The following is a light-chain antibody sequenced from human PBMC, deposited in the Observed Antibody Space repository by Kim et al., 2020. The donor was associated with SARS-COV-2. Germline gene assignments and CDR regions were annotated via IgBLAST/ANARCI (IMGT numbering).Light chain of an antibody. CDR2: PKN. V-gene: IGLV3-19*01. CDR1: SLRTYY. J-gene: IGLJ2*01. CDR3: KSRDTSGDRLV. Sequence: ALGQTVRITCQGDSLRTYYASWYKQKPGQAPALVIYPKNNRPSGMPDRFSGSSSGNTASLTITGAQAEDEADYYCKSRDTSGDRLVFGGGTQLTVL.